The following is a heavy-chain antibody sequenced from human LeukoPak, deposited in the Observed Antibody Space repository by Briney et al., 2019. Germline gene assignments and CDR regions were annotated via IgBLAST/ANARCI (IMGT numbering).Heavy chain of an antibody. CDR1: GGSISSYY. D-gene: IGHD3-22*01. J-gene: IGHJ4*02. CDR2: VCHSGST. V-gene: IGHV4-59*05. Sequence: SETLSLICSVTGGSISSYYWSWIRQPPGGGLEWIGSVCHSGSTYYNPPLKSRVTISIDTSKNQFSLELRSATAADTAVYYCARHIMIVVTEYHFDDWGQGTQVSVSS. CDR3: ARHIMIVVTEYHFDD.